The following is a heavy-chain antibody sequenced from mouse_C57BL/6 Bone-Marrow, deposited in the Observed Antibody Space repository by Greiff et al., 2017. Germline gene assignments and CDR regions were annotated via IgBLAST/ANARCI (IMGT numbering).Heavy chain of an antibody. V-gene: IGHV1-81*01. J-gene: IGHJ2*01. CDR2: IYPRSGNT. CDR1: GYTFTSYG. D-gene: IGHD2-4*01. CDR3: ARWGDYAFFDY. Sequence: LVESGAELARPGASVKLSCKASGYTFTSYGISWVKQRTGQGLEWIGEIYPRSGNTYYNEKFKGKATLTADKSSSTAYMELRSLTSEDSAVYFCARWGDYAFFDYWGQGTTLTVSS.